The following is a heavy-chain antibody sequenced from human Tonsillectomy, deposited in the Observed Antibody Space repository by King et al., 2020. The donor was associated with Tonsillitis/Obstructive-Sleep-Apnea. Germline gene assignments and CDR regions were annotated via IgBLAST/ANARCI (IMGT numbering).Heavy chain of an antibody. CDR3: AREAHYSGYERNWFDP. D-gene: IGHD5-12*01. CDR2: IWYDVSNK. V-gene: IGHV3-33*01. CDR1: GFTFSSYG. J-gene: IGHJ5*02. Sequence: VQLVESGGGVVQPGRSLRLSCAASGFTFSSYGMHWVRQAPGKGLEWVAVIWYDVSNKYYADSVKGRFTISRDNSKNTLYLQMNSLRAEDTAVYYCAREAHYSGYERNWFDPWGQGTLVTVSS.